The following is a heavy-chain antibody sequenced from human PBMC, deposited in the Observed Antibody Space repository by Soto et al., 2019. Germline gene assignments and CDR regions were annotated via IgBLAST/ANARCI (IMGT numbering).Heavy chain of an antibody. D-gene: IGHD2-2*01. V-gene: IGHV1-8*01. CDR1: GYTFTSYD. CDR3: TSQGLVPAANFYYYYGMAV. CDR2: MNPNSGNT. J-gene: IGHJ6*02. Sequence: GASVKVSCKASGYTFTSYDINWVRQATGQGLEWMGWMNPNSGNTGYAQKFQGRVTMTRNTSISTAYMELSSLRSEDTAVYYCTSQGLVPAANFYYYYGMAVWGQGTTVTVSS.